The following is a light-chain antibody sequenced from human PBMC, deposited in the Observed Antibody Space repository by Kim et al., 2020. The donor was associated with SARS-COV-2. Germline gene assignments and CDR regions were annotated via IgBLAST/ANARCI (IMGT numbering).Light chain of an antibody. CDR2: DAS. J-gene: IGKJ4*01. CDR3: QQRSNWPLT. CDR1: QSVHNY. Sequence: EIVLTQSPVTLSLSPGERATLSCRASQSVHNYLAWYQQKPGQPPRLLIYDASNRATGIPARFSGSGSGTDFTLTISSLEPEDFAVYYCQQRSNWPLTCGGGTKVEIK. V-gene: IGKV3-11*01.